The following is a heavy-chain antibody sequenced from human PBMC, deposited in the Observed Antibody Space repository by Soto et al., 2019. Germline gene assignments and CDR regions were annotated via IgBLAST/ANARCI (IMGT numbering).Heavy chain of an antibody. D-gene: IGHD6-13*01. J-gene: IGHJ4*02. CDR2: IYYTGNT. V-gene: IGHV4-39*01. CDR3: ASVIRQQFRYFDY. Sequence: SETLSLTCTVSGGSISSNSYYWGWIRQPPGKGLEWIGSIYYTGNTYYNPSLKSRVTMSTDTPNNQFSLKLSSVTAADTAVYYGASVIRQQFRYFDYWGQGTLVTVSS. CDR1: GGSISSNSYY.